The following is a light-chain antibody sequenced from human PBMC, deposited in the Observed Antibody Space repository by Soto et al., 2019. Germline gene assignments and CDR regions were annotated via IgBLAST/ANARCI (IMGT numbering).Light chain of an antibody. CDR2: GNN. V-gene: IGLV1-40*01. CDR1: SSNIGAGYD. Sequence: QSVLTQSPSVSGALGQRVTISCTGSSSNIGAGYDVHWYQQFPGTAPKLLIYGNNNRPSGVPDRFSGSKSGTSASLAITGLQSDDEADFYCQSYDSSLRGSVFGTGTKVTVL. CDR3: QSYDSSLRGSV. J-gene: IGLJ1*01.